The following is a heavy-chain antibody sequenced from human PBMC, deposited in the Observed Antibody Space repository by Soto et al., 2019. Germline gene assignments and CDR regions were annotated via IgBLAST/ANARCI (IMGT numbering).Heavy chain of an antibody. CDR1: GYTFTGYY. Sequence: GASVKVSCKASGYTFTGYYMHWVRQAPGQGLEWMGWINPNSGGTNYAQKFQGWVTMTRDTSISTAYMELSRLRSDDTAVYYCARSGTIGTTEDYYYVMDVGAQGTTVTVSS. CDR2: INPNSGGT. V-gene: IGHV1-2*04. D-gene: IGHD1-1*01. J-gene: IGHJ6*02. CDR3: ARSGTIGTTEDYYYVMDV.